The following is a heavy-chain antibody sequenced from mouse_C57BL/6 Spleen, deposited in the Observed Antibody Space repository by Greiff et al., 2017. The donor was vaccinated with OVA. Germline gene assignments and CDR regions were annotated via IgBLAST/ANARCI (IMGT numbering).Heavy chain of an antibody. CDR1: GFTFSSYG. V-gene: IGHV5-6*01. CDR3: AREGELGLYFDY. D-gene: IGHD4-1*01. CDR2: ISSGGSYT. J-gene: IGHJ2*01. Sequence: EVHLVESGGDLVKPGGSLKLSCAASGFTFSSYGMSWVRQTPDKRLEWVATISSGGSYTYYPDSVKGRFTISRDNAKNTLYLQMSSLKSEDTAMYYCAREGELGLYFDYWGQGTTLTVSS.